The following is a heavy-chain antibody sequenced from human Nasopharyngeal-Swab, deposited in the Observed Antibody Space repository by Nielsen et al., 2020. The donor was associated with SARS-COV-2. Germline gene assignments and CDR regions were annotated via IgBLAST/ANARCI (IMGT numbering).Heavy chain of an antibody. CDR2: IYPGGST. Sequence: GGSLRLSCAASGLSVSSNYMSWVRQAPGKGLEWVSIIYPGGSTYYADSVKGRFTISRDNAKNSLYLQMNSLRAEDTAVYYCAREPGYDSSGYALGYWGQGTLVTVSS. V-gene: IGHV3-53*01. D-gene: IGHD3-22*01. CDR3: AREPGYDSSGYALGY. CDR1: GLSVSSNY. J-gene: IGHJ4*02.